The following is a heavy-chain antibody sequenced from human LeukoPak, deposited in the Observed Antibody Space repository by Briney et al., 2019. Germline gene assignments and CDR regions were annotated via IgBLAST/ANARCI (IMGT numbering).Heavy chain of an antibody. CDR2: ISSSSSYI. V-gene: IGHV3-21*01. CDR3: AREDLVVTAISFDY. Sequence: PGGSLRLSCAASGFTFSSYSMNWVRQAPGKGLEWVSSISSSSSYIYYADSVKGRFTISRDNAKNSLYLQMDSLRAEDTAVYYCAREDLVVTAISFDYWGQGTLVTVSS. D-gene: IGHD2-21*02. CDR1: GFTFSSYS. J-gene: IGHJ4*02.